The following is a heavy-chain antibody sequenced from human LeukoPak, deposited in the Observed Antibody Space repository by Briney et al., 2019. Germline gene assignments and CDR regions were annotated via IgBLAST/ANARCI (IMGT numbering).Heavy chain of an antibody. CDR2: IDGSAGGT. CDR3: AKESSASCYASLDC. J-gene: IGHJ4*03. CDR1: GFTFSGYA. V-gene: IGHV3-23*01. Sequence: GGSLRLSCAASGFTFSGYAMSWVRQAPGKGPEWVSVIDGSAGGTYYADSVKGRFTISRDNSKNTLYLQMNSLRAEDTAIYYCAKESSASCYASLDCWGHGTLVTVSS. D-gene: IGHD2-2*01.